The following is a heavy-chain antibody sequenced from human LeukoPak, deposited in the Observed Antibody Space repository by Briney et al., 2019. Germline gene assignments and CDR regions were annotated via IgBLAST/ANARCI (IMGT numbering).Heavy chain of an antibody. Sequence: SGPTLVNPTQALALTCTFSGFSLTTTGVGVGWIRQSPGKALEWLARIDWDDDKFYSTSLMTRLTISKDTSKNQVVLTMTNMDPVDTATYYCARIKVGDSRAFDIWGQGTMVTVSS. D-gene: IGHD4-17*01. V-gene: IGHV2-70*04. CDR1: GFSLTTTGVG. CDR2: IDWDDDK. J-gene: IGHJ3*02. CDR3: ARIKVGDSRAFDI.